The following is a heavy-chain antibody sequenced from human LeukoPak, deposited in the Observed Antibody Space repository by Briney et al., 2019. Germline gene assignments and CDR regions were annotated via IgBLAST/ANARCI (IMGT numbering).Heavy chain of an antibody. J-gene: IGHJ3*02. CDR3: ARNGYSSSSADAFDI. D-gene: IGHD6-13*01. CDR2: IKQDGSEK. Sequence: AGGSLRLSCAASGFTFSNYWMSWVRQAPGKGPEWVANIKQDGSEKYYVYSGEGRFTISSDNAKNSLYLQINSLRAEDTPVYYCARNGYSSSSADAFDIWGQGTMVTVSS. CDR1: GFTFSNYW. V-gene: IGHV3-7*03.